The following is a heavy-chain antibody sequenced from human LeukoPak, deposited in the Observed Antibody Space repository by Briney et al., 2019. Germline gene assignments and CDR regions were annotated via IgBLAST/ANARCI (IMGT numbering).Heavy chain of an antibody. Sequence: ASVKVSCKASGYTFTSYGISWVRQAPGQGLEWMGGIIPIFGTANYAQKFQGRVTITTDESTSTAYMELSSLRSEDTAVYYCARVLDCSGGSCYRRAVKHWFDPWGQGTLVTVSS. CDR2: IIPIFGTA. CDR3: ARVLDCSGGSCYRRAVKHWFDP. J-gene: IGHJ5*02. CDR1: GYTFTSYG. V-gene: IGHV1-69*05. D-gene: IGHD2-15*01.